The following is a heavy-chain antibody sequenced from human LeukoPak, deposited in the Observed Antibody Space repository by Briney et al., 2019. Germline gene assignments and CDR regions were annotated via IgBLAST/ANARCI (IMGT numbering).Heavy chain of an antibody. V-gene: IGHV3-7*05. Sequence: GGPLRLSCAASGFTFSSSWMKWVRQAPGKGLESVAVIKEDGSEKYYVDSVKGRFAISRDNAKSSLYLQMNNVRAEDTAVYFCAANTQSGYWGQGALVTVSS. J-gene: IGHJ4*02. CDR3: AANTQSGY. CDR1: GFTFSSSW. D-gene: IGHD3-16*01. CDR2: IKEDGSEK.